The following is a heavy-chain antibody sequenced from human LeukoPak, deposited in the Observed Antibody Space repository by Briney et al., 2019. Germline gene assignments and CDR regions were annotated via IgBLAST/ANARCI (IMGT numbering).Heavy chain of an antibody. V-gene: IGHV1-46*01. J-gene: IGHJ6*02. CDR2: INPSGGST. Sequence: ASLKLSCKASGYTFTSYYMRWVRQTPGQGLEWMGIINPSGGSTSYAQKFQGRVTMARDTSTRTVYMELSSLRSEDRAVYYCARALPTGLLFSSWYYYYGMDVWGQGTTVTVSS. D-gene: IGHD3-3*01. CDR1: GYTFTSYY. CDR3: ARALPTGLLFSSWYYYYGMDV.